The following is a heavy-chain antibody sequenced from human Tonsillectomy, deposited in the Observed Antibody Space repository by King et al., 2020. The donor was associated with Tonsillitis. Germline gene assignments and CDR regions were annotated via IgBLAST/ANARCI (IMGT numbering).Heavy chain of an antibody. J-gene: IGHJ6*02. Sequence: QLQESGPGLVKPSETLSLTCAVSGYSISSGYYWGWIRQPPGKGLEWIGNIYHSGSTYYNPSLKSRVTISVDTSKNLFSLKLRSLTAADTAVYYCAGGDGYNSDYYYGMDVWCQGTTVTVSS. CDR1: GYSISSGYY. V-gene: IGHV4-38-2*01. CDR2: IYHSGST. D-gene: IGHD5-24*01. CDR3: AGGDGYNSDYYYGMDV.